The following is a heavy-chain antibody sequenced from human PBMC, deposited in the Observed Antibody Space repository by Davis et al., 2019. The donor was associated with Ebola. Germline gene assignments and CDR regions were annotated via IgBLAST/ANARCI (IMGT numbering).Heavy chain of an antibody. D-gene: IGHD6-6*01. CDR1: GFTSDDSA. J-gene: IGHJ4*02. Sequence: GESLKISCAASGFTSDDSAMHWVRQAPGKGLEWVSGISWNSGSIGYADSVKGRFTISRDNSKNTLYLQMNSLRAEDTAVYYCVKGRHDTSVFDHWGQGTLVTVSS. CDR3: VKGRHDTSVFDH. V-gene: IGHV3-9*02. CDR2: ISWNSGSI.